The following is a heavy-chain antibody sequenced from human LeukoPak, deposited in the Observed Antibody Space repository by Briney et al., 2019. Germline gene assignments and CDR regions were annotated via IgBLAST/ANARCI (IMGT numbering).Heavy chain of an antibody. CDR2: ISGSGGST. V-gene: IGHV3-23*01. CDR1: GFTFSSYA. Sequence: GGSLRLSCAASGFTFSSYAMSWVRQAPGKGLEWVSAISGSGGSTYYADSVKGRFTISRDNSKNTLYLQMNSLRAEDTAVYYRAKESRGWGLVVPAAPPSIDYWGQGTLVTVSS. D-gene: IGHD2-2*01. CDR3: AKESRGWGLVVPAAPPSIDY. J-gene: IGHJ4*02.